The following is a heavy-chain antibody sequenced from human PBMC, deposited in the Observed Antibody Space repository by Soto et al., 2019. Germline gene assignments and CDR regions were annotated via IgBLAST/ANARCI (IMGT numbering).Heavy chain of an antibody. CDR1: GGSISSYY. CDR2: IYTSGST. J-gene: IGHJ6*02. CDR3: ARDVYYDYVWGSYRSTYYYYYGMDV. V-gene: IGHV4-4*07. Sequence: SETLSLTCTVSGGSISSYYWSWIRQPAGKGLESIGRIYTSGSTNYNPSLKSRVTMSVDTSKNQFSLKLSSVTAADTAVYYCARDVYYDYVWGSYRSTYYYYYGMDVWGQGTTVTVSS. D-gene: IGHD3-16*02.